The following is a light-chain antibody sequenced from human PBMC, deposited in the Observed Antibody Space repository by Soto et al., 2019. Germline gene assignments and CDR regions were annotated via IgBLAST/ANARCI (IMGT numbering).Light chain of an antibody. J-gene: IGKJ5*01. CDR2: GAS. CDR3: QQYGSSPPIT. CDR1: QSFSSSY. V-gene: IGKV3-20*01. Sequence: EIVLTQSPGTLSLSPGERATLSGRASQSFSSSYLAWYQQKPGQAPRLLIYGASSRATGIPDRFSGSGSGTDFTLTISRLEPEDFAVYYCQQYGSSPPITFGQGTRLEIK.